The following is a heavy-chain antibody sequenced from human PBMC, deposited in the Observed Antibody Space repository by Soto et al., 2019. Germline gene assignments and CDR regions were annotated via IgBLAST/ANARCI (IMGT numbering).Heavy chain of an antibody. CDR1: GYTFTSYG. J-gene: IGHJ6*02. CDR3: ARAVERLGESLTDHGMDV. V-gene: IGHV1-18*01. CDR2: MIAYGFNT. Sequence: ASVKVSCKASGYTFTSYGISWVRQAPVQGLELIVWMIAYGFNTNYAQKLQGRLTITTDTSTVTWYIELMSLVSDYPAVYYCARAVERLGESLTDHGMDVWGQGTTVTVSS. D-gene: IGHD3-10*01.